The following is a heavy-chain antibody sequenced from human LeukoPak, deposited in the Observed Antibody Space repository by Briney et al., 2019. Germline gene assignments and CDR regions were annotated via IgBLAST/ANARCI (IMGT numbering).Heavy chain of an antibody. V-gene: IGHV4-39*07. CDR1: GGSISSSSYY. J-gene: IGHJ4*02. Sequence: PSGTLSLTCTVSGGSISSSSYYWGWIRQPPGKGLEWIGSIYYSGSTYYNPSLKSRVTISVDTSKNQFSLKLSSVTAADTAVYYCARETPNSIAAAARGSIDYWGQGTLVTVSS. CDR2: IYYSGST. D-gene: IGHD6-13*01. CDR3: ARETPNSIAAAARGSIDY.